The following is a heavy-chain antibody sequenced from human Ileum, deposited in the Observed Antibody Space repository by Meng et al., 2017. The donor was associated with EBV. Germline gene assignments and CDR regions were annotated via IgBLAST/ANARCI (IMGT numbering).Heavy chain of an antibody. V-gene: IGHV3-15*01. CDR3: VSSWVEP. CDR1: GFTYSSYS. CDR2: IKDKSGGGTT. J-gene: IGHJ5*02. Sequence: RLVGGGGGCVKPGGSLRLSCAASGFTYSSYSMQCVRQAPGKGLEWIARIKDKSGGGTTDYAAPVKGRFSISRDESKNMVYLQMSSLKIEDTAVYYCVSSWVEPWGQGTLVTVSS. D-gene: IGHD2-2*01.